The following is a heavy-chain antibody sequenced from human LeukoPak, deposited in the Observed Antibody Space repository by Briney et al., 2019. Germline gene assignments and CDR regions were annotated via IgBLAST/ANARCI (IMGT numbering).Heavy chain of an antibody. CDR1: GASITDYY. CDR3: ARHLGEGNYPMDR. Sequence: SETLSLTCTVSGASITDYYWSWIRQTPEMGLEYIGYIHISGKTYNNPSLKGRVTVSLDTSQNQFSLKLTSVTAADTAVYFCARHLGEGNYPMDRWGQGILVTVSS. D-gene: IGHD1-7*01. V-gene: IGHV4-59*08. J-gene: IGHJ5*02. CDR2: IHISGKT.